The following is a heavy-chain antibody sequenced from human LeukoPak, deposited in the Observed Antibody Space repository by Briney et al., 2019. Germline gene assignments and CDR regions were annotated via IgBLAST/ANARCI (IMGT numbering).Heavy chain of an antibody. CDR2: ISSSSS. D-gene: IGHD3-22*01. Sequence: PGGSLRLSCVASGFTFSSYSMNWVRQAPGKGLEWVSSISSSSSYADSLKGRFTISRDNAKNSLYLQMNSLRAEDTAIYYCARSYYYDSSGYYSSGAFDIWGQGTMVTVSS. V-gene: IGHV3-21*01. CDR1: GFTFSSYS. CDR3: ARSYYYDSSGYYSSGAFDI. J-gene: IGHJ3*02.